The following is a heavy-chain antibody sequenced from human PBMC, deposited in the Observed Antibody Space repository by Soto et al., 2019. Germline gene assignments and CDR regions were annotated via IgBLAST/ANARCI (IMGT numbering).Heavy chain of an antibody. CDR2: ISYDGSNK. J-gene: IGHJ4*02. CDR3: ATLIGGSSSSVDY. V-gene: IGHV3-30-3*01. Sequence: QVQLVESGGGVVQPGRSLRLSCAASEFTFSNYATHWIRQAPGKGLEWVAVISYDGSNKYYADSVKGRFTISRDNSKNTLYLRVNSLRAEDTAVYYCATLIGGSSSSVDYWGQGTLVTVSS. CDR1: EFTFSNYA. D-gene: IGHD6-6*01.